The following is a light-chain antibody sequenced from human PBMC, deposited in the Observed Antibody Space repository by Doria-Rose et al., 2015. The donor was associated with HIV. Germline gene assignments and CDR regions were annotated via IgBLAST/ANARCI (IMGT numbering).Light chain of an antibody. CDR3: HQYGTSWT. CDR1: QSFSSTY. J-gene: IGKJ1*01. V-gene: IGKV3-20*01. Sequence: TQSPGTLSLSPGERATLSCRASQSFSSTYLAWYQQKPGQAPSLLIYDGSTRATGIPDRFSASGSGTDFTRTINRLEPEDFALYYCHQYGTSWTFGQGTRWKS. CDR2: DGS.